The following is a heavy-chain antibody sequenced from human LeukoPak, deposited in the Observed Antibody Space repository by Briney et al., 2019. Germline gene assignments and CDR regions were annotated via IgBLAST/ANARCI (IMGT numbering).Heavy chain of an antibody. CDR2: FSYSGST. V-gene: IGHV4-59*01. CDR1: GVSISTYY. D-gene: IGHD1-26*01. Sequence: PSETLSLTCSVSGVSISTYYWIWIRQPPAKGLEWMGFFSYSGSTKYNPSLKSRVTMSVDTSKNQFSLKLNSVTAADTAVYYCARMYSGTSYYFDYWGQGTLVTVFS. J-gene: IGHJ4*02. CDR3: ARMYSGTSYYFDY.